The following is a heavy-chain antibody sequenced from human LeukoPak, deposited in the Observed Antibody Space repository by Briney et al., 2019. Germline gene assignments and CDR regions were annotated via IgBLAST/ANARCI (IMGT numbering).Heavy chain of an antibody. D-gene: IGHD2-15*01. CDR2: ISGSGGST. CDR3: AKGGYCSGGSCYSPSYFDY. CDR1: GLTFSNYA. V-gene: IGHV3-23*01. Sequence: GGSLRLSCAASGLTFSNYAMSWVRQAPGKGLEWVSAISGSGGSTYYADSVKGRFTISRDNSKNTLYLQMNSLRAEDTAVYYCAKGGYCSGGSCYSPSYFDYWGQGTLVTVSS. J-gene: IGHJ4*02.